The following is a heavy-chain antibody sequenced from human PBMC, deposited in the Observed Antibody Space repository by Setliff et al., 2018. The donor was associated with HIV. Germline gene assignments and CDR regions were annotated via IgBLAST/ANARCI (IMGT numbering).Heavy chain of an antibody. CDR3: AMGSSGYPFDY. Sequence: SETLSLTCAVSGYSISSGYYWGWIRQPPGKGLGWIGSMSYTGTTSDNPSLKSRVTISVDTSKNQFSLKLTSVTAADAAVYFCAMGSSGYPFDYWGQGSLVTVSS. V-gene: IGHV4-38-2*01. D-gene: IGHD3-22*01. CDR1: GYSISSGYY. J-gene: IGHJ4*02. CDR2: MSYTGTT.